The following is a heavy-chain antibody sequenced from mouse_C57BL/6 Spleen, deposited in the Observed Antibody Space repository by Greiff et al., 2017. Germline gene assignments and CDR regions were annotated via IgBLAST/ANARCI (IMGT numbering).Heavy chain of an antibody. Sequence: EVKLVESGPGLVKPSQSLSLTCSVTGYSITSGYYWNWIRQFPGNKLEWMGYISYDGSNNYNPSLKNRISITRDTSKNQFFLKLNSVTTEDTATYYCARDGYDDGYFDYWGQSTTLTVSS. V-gene: IGHV3-6*01. CDR2: ISYDGSN. D-gene: IGHD2-2*01. CDR3: ARDGYDDGYFDY. J-gene: IGHJ2*01. CDR1: GYSITSGYY.